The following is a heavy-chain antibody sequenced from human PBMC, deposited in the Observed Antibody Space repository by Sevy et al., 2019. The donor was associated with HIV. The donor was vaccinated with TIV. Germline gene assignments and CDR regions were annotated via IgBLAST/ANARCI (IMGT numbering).Heavy chain of an antibody. CDR3: ARDLPYYYDSSGYTYYFDY. J-gene: IGHJ4*02. V-gene: IGHV3-30*04. D-gene: IGHD3-22*01. CDR2: ISYDGSNK. Sequence: GGSLRLSCAASGFTFSSYAMHWVRQAPGKGLEWVAVISYDGSNKYYADSVKGRFTISRDNSKNTLYLQMNSLRAEDTAVFYCARDLPYYYDSSGYTYYFDYWGQGTLVTVSS. CDR1: GFTFSSYA.